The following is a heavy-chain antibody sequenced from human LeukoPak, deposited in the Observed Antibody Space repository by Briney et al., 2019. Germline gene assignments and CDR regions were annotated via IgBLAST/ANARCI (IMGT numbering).Heavy chain of an antibody. V-gene: IGHV1-69*05. D-gene: IGHD3-10*01. CDR3: ARAGERYYGSGSYPVYYYYYMDV. CDR1: GGTFSSYA. CDR2: IVPIFGTA. Sequence: SVKVSCKASGGTFSSYAISWVRQAPGQGLEWMGGIVPIFGTANYAQKFQGRVTITTDESTSTAYMELSSLRSEDTAVYYCARAGERYYGSGSYPVYYYYYMDVWGKGTTVTVSS. J-gene: IGHJ6*03.